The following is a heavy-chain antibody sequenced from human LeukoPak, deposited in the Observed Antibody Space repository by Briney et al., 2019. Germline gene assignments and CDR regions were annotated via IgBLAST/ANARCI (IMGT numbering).Heavy chain of an antibody. CDR3: TRDPRYDFWSGYYRLPGALYYYGMDV. Sequence: GGSLRLSCTASGFTFGDYAMSWVRQAPGKGLEWVGFIRSKAYGGTTEYAASVKGRFTISRDDSKSIAYLQMNSLKTEDTAVYYCTRDPRYDFWSGYYRLPGALYYYGMDVWGQGTTVTVSS. V-gene: IGHV3-49*04. J-gene: IGHJ6*02. CDR1: GFTFGDYA. D-gene: IGHD3-3*01. CDR2: IRSKAYGGTT.